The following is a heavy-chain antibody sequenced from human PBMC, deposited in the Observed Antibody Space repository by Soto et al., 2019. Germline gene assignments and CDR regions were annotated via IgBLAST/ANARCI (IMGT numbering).Heavy chain of an antibody. CDR2: IYWDDTK. V-gene: IGHV2-5*02. D-gene: IGHD1-26*01. CDR3: AHAYGGRSLY. Sequence: QITLKESGPTLVKPTQTLTLTCTFSGFSLPTDRVGVGWIRQPPGKALEWLAVIYWDDTKTYRPSLKSRLTNTKDTSKNQMALTMTDMDPVDTATYYCAHAYGGRSLYWGQGTLVTVSS. CDR1: GFSLPTDRVG. J-gene: IGHJ4*02.